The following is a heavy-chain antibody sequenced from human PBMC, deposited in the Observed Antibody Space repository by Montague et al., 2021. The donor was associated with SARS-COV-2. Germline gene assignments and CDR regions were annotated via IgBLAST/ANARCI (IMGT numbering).Heavy chain of an antibody. D-gene: IGHD3-10*01. Sequence: SLRLSCAASGFTFSSYWMSWVRQAPGKGLEWVADIKEDGSEKYYVDSLKGRFTISRDNAKNSLYLQMNSLRAEDTAVYYCARHFGYGRDYWGRGTLVTVSS. CDR2: IKEDGSEK. V-gene: IGHV3-7*01. J-gene: IGHJ4*02. CDR3: ARHFGYGRDY. CDR1: GFTFSSYW.